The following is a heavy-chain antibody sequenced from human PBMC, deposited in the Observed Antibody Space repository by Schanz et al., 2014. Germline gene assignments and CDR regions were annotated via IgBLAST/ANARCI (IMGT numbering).Heavy chain of an antibody. V-gene: IGHV3-21*01. CDR2: ISSSGSYI. CDR1: EFTFSTYA. D-gene: IGHD6-19*01. J-gene: IGHJ4*02. Sequence: EVQLVESGGGLVKPGGSLRLSCEASEFTFSTYAMSWVRQAPGKGLEWVSSISSSGSYIYYADSVKGRFSISRDNAKNSLFLQMNRLRAEDTALYYCAIIGVMVAVAGTRADYWGQGTLVTVSS. CDR3: AIIGVMVAVAGTRADY.